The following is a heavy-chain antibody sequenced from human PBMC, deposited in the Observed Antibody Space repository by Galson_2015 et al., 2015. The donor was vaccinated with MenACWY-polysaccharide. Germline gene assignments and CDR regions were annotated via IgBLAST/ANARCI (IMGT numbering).Heavy chain of an antibody. CDR1: GGSISDSNYH. J-gene: IGHJ2*01. V-gene: IGHV4-39*01. Sequence: SETLSLTCTVSGGSISDSNYHWGWIRQPPGKGLEWIGSIYYSGSTNYNPSLKSRVTISVDTSKSQFSLKVSSVTAADTAVYYCARVGTGYSSSWLNWYFDLWGRGTLVTVSS. CDR2: IYYSGST. D-gene: IGHD6-13*01. CDR3: ARVGTGYSSSWLNWYFDL.